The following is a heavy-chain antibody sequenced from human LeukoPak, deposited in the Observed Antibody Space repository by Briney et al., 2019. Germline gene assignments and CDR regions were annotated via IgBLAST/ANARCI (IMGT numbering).Heavy chain of an antibody. J-gene: IGHJ5*02. CDR3: ARGYCTNGVCYPWFDP. CDR2: IYTSGST. Sequence: SETLSLTCSVSGYSISSGYYWGWIRQPPGKGLEWIGFIYTSGSTNYNPSLKSRVTISVDTSKNQFSLKLSSVTAADTAVYYCARGYCTNGVCYPWFDPWGQGTLVTVSS. V-gene: IGHV4-38-2*02. D-gene: IGHD2-8*01. CDR1: GYSISSGYY.